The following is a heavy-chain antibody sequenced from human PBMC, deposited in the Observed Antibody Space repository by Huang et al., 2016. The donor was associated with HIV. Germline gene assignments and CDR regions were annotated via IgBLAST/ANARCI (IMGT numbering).Heavy chain of an antibody. Sequence: EVLLVQSGAELKKPGESLKISCKASGYGFSSYWIGWVGQEPGEGLEWMGIIYPRDSETRDSPSFDGQVTISADKSTRTAYLQWESLKAPDTAIYFCARQVDGYRSHFDFWGQGTLVSVSS. CDR2: IYPRDSET. D-gene: IGHD5-12*01. V-gene: IGHV5-51*01. J-gene: IGHJ4*02. CDR1: GYGFSSYW. CDR3: ARQVDGYRSHFDF.